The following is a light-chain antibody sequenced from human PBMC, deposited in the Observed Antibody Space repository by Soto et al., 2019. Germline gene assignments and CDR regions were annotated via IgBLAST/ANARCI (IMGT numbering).Light chain of an antibody. CDR1: QSVSRD. J-gene: IGKJ3*01. V-gene: IGKV3-11*01. CDR2: DAS. Sequence: DIVLTQSPATLSLSPGERATLSCRASQSVSRDFAWYQQKPGQAPRLLIYDASNRATGIPARFSGSGSGTDFTLTLNSQQPEDFAVYYCQHRHNFGPGTKVDFK. CDR3: QHRHN.